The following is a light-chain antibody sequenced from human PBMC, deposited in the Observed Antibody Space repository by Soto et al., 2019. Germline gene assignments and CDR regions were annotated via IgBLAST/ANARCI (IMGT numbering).Light chain of an antibody. V-gene: IGKV3-11*01. J-gene: IGKJ4*01. CDR1: QSISSSN. CDR3: QQRNDWPLT. Sequence: EIVLTQSPDTLSLSPGERATLSCRASQSISSSNLAWYQQKPGQAPRLLIYDTPYRATGIPARFSGSGSGTDFTLTISSLEPEDSAVYYCQQRNDWPLTFGGGTKVDIK. CDR2: DTP.